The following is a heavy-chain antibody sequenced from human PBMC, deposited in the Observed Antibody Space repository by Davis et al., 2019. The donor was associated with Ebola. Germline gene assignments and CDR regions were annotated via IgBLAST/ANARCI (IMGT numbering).Heavy chain of an antibody. CDR3: TRAGGIWDNDYFDY. J-gene: IGHJ4*02. D-gene: IGHD1-14*01. CDR2: LWFDGDTK. CDR1: GFRFTSYG. V-gene: IGHV3-33*03. Sequence: PGGSLRLSCAASGFRFTSYGIHWVRHVPGKGLEWVAALWFDGDTKDYAESVKGRFTVSRDTSRDTHYMQINSLRVEDTAVYYCTRAGGIWDNDYFDYWGQGTQVTVAS.